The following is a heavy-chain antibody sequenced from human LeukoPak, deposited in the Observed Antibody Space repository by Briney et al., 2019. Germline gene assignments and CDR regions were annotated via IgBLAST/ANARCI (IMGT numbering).Heavy chain of an antibody. CDR1: GFTFSSYS. D-gene: IGHD3-22*01. Sequence: GGSLRLSCAASGFTFSSYSMNWVRQAPGEGLEWVSYISSLSGTIYYADSVKGRFTISRDNSKNTLYLQMNSLRAGDTAVYYCARDGDYYDSSGYYDYWGQGTLVTVSS. CDR2: ISSLSGTI. J-gene: IGHJ4*02. V-gene: IGHV3-48*01. CDR3: ARDGDYYDSSGYYDY.